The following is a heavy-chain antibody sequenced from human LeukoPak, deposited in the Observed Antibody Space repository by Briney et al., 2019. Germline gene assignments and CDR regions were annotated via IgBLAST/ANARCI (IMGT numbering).Heavy chain of an antibody. J-gene: IGHJ4*02. CDR2: INHSGST. CDR1: GGSFSGYY. Sequence: SETLSLTCAVYGGSFSGYYWSWIRQPPGKGLEWIGEINHSGSTNYNPSLKSRVTISVDTSKNQFSLKLSSVTAADTAVYYCARHGYSASFGYWGQGTLVTVSS. D-gene: IGHD3-22*01. V-gene: IGHV4-34*01. CDR3: ARHGYSASFGY.